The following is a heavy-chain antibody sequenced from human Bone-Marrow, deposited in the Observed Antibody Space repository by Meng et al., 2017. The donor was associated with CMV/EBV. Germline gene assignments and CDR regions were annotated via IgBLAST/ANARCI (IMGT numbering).Heavy chain of an antibody. V-gene: IGHV4-39*07. D-gene: IGHD2-2*01. CDR3: AREPLRSVVPAANRRYYYYGMDV. CDR2: IYYSGST. J-gene: IGHJ6*02. Sequence: SETLSLTCTVSGGSISSSTYYWGWIRQPPGKGLEWIGSIYYSGSTSYNPSLKSRVTISVDTSKNQFSLKLSSVTAADTAVYYCAREPLRSVVPAANRRYYYYGMDVWGQGTTVTVSS. CDR1: GGSISSSTYY.